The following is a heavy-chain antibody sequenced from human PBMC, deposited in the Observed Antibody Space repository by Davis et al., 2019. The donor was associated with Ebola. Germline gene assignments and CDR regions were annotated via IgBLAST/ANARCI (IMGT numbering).Heavy chain of an antibody. V-gene: IGHV3-30-3*01. CDR1: GFTLSNFA. J-gene: IGHJ5*01. D-gene: IGHD3-3*01. Sequence: GESLKISCVASGFTLSNFAMHWVRQAPGKGLEWVAVISYDGSDEYYADSVKGRFTISRDNAKNSLYLQMDSLRDEDTAVYYCATVSDFWSGYLDSWGHGTLVTVSS. CDR3: ATVSDFWSGYLDS. CDR2: ISYDGSDE.